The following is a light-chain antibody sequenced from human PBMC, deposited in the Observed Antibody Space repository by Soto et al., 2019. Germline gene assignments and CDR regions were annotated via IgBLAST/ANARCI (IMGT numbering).Light chain of an antibody. CDR1: SSNIGAGYD. V-gene: IGLV1-40*01. CDR2: GNS. Sequence: QSVLTQPPSVSGAPGQRVTISCTGSSSNIGAGYDVHWYQQLPGTAPKLLIYGNSNRPSGVPDRFSGSKSGTSASLAITGLQAEDEADYYCQSCDTTPYVFGTGTKLTVL. CDR3: QSCDTTPYV. J-gene: IGLJ1*01.